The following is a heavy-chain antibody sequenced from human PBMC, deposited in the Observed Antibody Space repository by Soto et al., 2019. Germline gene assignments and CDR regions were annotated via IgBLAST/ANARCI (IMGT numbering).Heavy chain of an antibody. D-gene: IGHD6-6*01. V-gene: IGHV1-2*02. Sequence: ASVTVSCTASGYSFTGYNIHWVRQAPGQGLEWMGWINPNSGGTNYAQKFQGRVTMTRDTSVTTAYMELSRLTSDDTAVYFCARAGSTSSKYFQHWGQGTLVPVSS. J-gene: IGHJ1*01. CDR1: GYSFTGYN. CDR2: INPNSGGT. CDR3: ARAGSTSSKYFQH.